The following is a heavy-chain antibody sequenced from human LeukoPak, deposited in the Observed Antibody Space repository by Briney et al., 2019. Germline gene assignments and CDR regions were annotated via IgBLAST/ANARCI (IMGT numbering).Heavy chain of an antibody. CDR1: GYPIRSGFY. Sequence: PSETLSLTCTVSGYPIRSGFYWGWIRQPPGKGLEWVGSIYQSGSTFYNSSLKSRVTISVDTSKNQFSLSLRSVTAADTAVYYCARHEAEMATILGNYWGQGTLVIVSS. CDR2: IYQSGST. D-gene: IGHD5-24*01. CDR3: ARHEAEMATILGNY. J-gene: IGHJ4*02. V-gene: IGHV4-38-2*02.